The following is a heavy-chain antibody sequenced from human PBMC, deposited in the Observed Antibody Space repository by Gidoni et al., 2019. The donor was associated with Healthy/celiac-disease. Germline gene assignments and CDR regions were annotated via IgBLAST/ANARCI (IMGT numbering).Heavy chain of an antibody. CDR3: TTTTVTTLYYYYYMDV. CDR2: IRSKANSYAT. V-gene: IGHV3-73*01. D-gene: IGHD4-17*01. CDR1: GFTFRGSA. Sequence: EVLLVEYGGGLVQTGGSQKLPRAASGFTFRGSALHWVRQASGQGLEWVFRIRSKANSYATAYAASVKGRFTISRDDSKNTAYLQMNSLKTEDTAVYYCTTTTVTTLYYYYYMDVWGKGTTVTVSS. J-gene: IGHJ6*03.